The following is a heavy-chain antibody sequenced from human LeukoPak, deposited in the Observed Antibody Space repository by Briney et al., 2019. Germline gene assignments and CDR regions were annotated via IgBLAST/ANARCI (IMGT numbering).Heavy chain of an antibody. Sequence: GGSLRFSCAASGFTFSSYAMSWVRKAPGKGLEWVSAISGSGGSTYYADSVKGRFTISRDNSKNTLYLQMNSLRAEDTAVYYCAKDLGIAARGVVDYWGQGTLVTVSS. CDR2: ISGSGGST. CDR3: AKDLGIAARGVVDY. V-gene: IGHV3-23*01. D-gene: IGHD6-6*01. CDR1: GFTFSSYA. J-gene: IGHJ4*02.